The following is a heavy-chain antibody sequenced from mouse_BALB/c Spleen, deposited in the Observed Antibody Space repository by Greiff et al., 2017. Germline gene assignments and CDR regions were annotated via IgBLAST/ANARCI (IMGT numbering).Heavy chain of an antibody. CDR3: ARGSRLSAMDY. Sequence: VKLMESGPGLVAPSQSLSITCTVSGFSLTSYGVHWVRQPPGKGLEWLGVIWAGGSTNYNSALMSRLSISKDNSKSQVFLKMNSLQTDDTAMYYCARGSRLSAMDYWGQGTSVTVSS. CDR2: IWAGGST. J-gene: IGHJ4*01. V-gene: IGHV2-9*02. CDR1: GFSLTSYG. D-gene: IGHD2-2*01.